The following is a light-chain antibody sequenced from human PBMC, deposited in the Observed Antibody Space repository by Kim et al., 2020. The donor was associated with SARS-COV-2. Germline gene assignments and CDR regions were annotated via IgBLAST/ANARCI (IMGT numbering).Light chain of an antibody. Sequence: VSPGQTANITCSGHELGDKYASWYQQRPGQSPVLVIYQDSERPSGISERFSGSNSGNTATPSISGTQAMDEAEYYCQAWDSSTAHVFGGGTQLTVL. CDR2: QDS. J-gene: IGLJ2*01. V-gene: IGLV3-1*01. CDR1: ELGDKY. CDR3: QAWDSSTAHV.